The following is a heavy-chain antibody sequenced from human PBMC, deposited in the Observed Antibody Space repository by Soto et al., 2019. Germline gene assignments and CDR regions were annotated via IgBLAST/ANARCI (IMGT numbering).Heavy chain of an antibody. CDR3: AGSTALDF. D-gene: IGHD1-1*01. Sequence: QVQLVESGGGVVQPGRSLRLSCAASGFTFSNYTMHWVRQAPGKGLELVAVISYDGSIKYYADSVRGRFTVSRDNSKNTLDVQMNSLRGEDTAVYSCAGSTALDFWGQGTLVTVSS. CDR1: GFTFSNYT. J-gene: IGHJ4*02. CDR2: ISYDGSIK. V-gene: IGHV3-30*14.